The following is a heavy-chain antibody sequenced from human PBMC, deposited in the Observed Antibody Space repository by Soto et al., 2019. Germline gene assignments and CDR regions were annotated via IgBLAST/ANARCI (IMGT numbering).Heavy chain of an antibody. CDR2: ISTTSGNT. Sequence: ASVKVSCKTSGYTFSSYSINWVRQDPGQGLEWMAWISTTSGNTHYAERVQGRVTVTLDKSARTAFMEMWGLTSDDTAVYFCARDNGYYDFWGQGTLVTVSS. D-gene: IGHD2-8*01. CDR3: ARDNGYYDF. V-gene: IGHV1-18*01. J-gene: IGHJ4*02. CDR1: GYTFSSYS.